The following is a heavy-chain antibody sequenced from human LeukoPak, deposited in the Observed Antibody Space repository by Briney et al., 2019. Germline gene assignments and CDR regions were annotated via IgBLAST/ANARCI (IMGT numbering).Heavy chain of an antibody. D-gene: IGHD1-1*01. J-gene: IGHJ3*01. CDR3: ARDVHYTSSKPGWPFDV. CDR1: GFTFSEHA. V-gene: IGHV3-30*15. CDR2: ISSDGSDK. Sequence: GGSLRLSCIASGFTFSEHAMHWIPQAPGSGPERVAFISSDGSDKYYADSVKGRFTISRDNSKSTLYLQMSSLRPDDTAVFSCARDVHYTSSKPGWPFDVRGQGTVVTVSS.